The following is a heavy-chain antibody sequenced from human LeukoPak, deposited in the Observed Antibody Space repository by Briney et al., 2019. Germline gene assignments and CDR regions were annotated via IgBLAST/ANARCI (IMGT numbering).Heavy chain of an antibody. J-gene: IGHJ4*02. D-gene: IGHD3-3*01. Sequence: GGSLRLSCAASGFTFEDYGMHWVCQAPGKGLEWVSLISGDGSTTCYADSVKGRFTISRDNIKNSLYLQMSSLRTEDTALYYCAKDMADFWSGQKDYWGQGTLVTVSS. CDR3: AKDMADFWSGQKDY. CDR2: ISGDGSTT. V-gene: IGHV3-43*02. CDR1: GFTFEDYG.